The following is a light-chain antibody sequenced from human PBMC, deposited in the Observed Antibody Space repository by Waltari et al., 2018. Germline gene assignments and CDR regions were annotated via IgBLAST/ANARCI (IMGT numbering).Light chain of an antibody. V-gene: IGKV2-29*02. CDR2: RVS. Sequence: DIVMTQTPLSLPVTPGEPASISCRSSQSLLHSNGNTYLYWYLQKPGQPPRLLIYRVSNQFSGVPDRFSCSGSGTDFTLKINRVEAEDFGVYYCMQALQNPYSFGQGTKVEIK. J-gene: IGKJ2*03. CDR1: QSLLHSNGNTY. CDR3: MQALQNPYS.